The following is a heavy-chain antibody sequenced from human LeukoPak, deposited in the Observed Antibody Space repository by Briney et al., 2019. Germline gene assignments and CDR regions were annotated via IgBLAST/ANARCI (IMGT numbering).Heavy chain of an antibody. D-gene: IGHD2/OR15-2a*01. CDR3: ARKFYSGPNWFDP. CDR1: GFTFSSYW. CDR2: IKQDGSEK. J-gene: IGHJ5*02. Sequence: PGGSLRLSCAASGFTFSSYWMSWVRQAPEKGLEWVANIKQDGSEKYYVDSVKGRFTISRDNAKNSLYLQMNSLRAEDTAVYYCARKFYSGPNWFDPWGQGTLVTVSS. V-gene: IGHV3-7*01.